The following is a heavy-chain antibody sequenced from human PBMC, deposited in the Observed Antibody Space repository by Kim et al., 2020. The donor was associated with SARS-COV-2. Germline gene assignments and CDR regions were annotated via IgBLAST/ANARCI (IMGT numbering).Heavy chain of an antibody. J-gene: IGHJ2*01. CDR3: ARPKKEDYGDYLYFDL. D-gene: IGHD4-17*01. CDR1: GGSISSSSYY. Sequence: SETLSLTCTVSGGSISSSSYYWGWIRQPPGKGLEWIGSIYYSGSTYYNPSLKSRVTISVDTSKNQFSLKLSSVTAADTAVYYCARPKKEDYGDYLYFDLWGRGTLVTVSS. V-gene: IGHV4-39*01. CDR2: IYYSGST.